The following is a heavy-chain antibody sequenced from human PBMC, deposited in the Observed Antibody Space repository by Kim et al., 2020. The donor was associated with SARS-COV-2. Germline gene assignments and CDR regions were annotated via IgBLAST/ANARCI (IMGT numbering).Heavy chain of an antibody. J-gene: IGHJ4*02. D-gene: IGHD6-6*01. V-gene: IGHV4-34*01. Sequence: NPNPSLKSRVTISVDTSKNQFSLKLSAVTAADTAVYYCARGGIAARPLDYWGQGTLVTVSS. CDR3: ARGGIAARPLDY.